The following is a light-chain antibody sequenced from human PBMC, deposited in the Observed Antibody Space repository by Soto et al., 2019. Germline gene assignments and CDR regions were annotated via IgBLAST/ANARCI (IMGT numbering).Light chain of an antibody. Sequence: QTVVTQEPSFSVSPGGTVTLTCGLNSGSVSTSYYPSWYQQTPGQAPRTLIYSTNTRSSGVPDRFSGSILGNRAALTITGAQADDESDYYWVLYLGSGIWVFGGGTKRTVL. CDR1: SGSVSTSYY. CDR3: VLYLGSGIWV. V-gene: IGLV8-61*01. J-gene: IGLJ2*01. CDR2: STN.